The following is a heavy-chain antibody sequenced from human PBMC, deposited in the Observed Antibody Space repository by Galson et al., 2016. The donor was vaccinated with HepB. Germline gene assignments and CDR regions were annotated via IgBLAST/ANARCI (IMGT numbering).Heavy chain of an antibody. D-gene: IGHD4-17*01. CDR2: ISYDGSNK. J-gene: IGHJ4*02. CDR1: GFTFSSYG. Sequence: SLRLSCAASGFTFSSYGMHWVRQAPGKGLEWVAVISYDGSNKYYADSVKGRFTISRDNSKNTLYLQMSSLRAEDTAVYYCAKSGRYYGVDHFDYWGQGTLVTVSS. V-gene: IGHV3-30*18. CDR3: AKSGRYYGVDHFDY.